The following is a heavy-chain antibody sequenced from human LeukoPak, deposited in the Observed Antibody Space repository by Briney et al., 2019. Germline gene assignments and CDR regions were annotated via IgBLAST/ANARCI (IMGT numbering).Heavy chain of an antibody. CDR2: INPNSGFA. Sequence: ASVKVSCKASGYTFTGYYIHWVRQAPGQGLQWMGWINPNSGFAHYPQNFQGRLTMTRDTSISTVYMELSRLRSDDTAVYYCARDDYGGNSYYYYYMDVWGKGTTVTISS. CDR1: GYTFTGYY. V-gene: IGHV1-2*02. CDR3: ARDDYGGNSYYYYYMDV. D-gene: IGHD4-23*01. J-gene: IGHJ6*03.